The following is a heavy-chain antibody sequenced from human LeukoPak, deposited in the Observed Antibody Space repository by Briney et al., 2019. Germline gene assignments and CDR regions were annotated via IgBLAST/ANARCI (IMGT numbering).Heavy chain of an antibody. Sequence: GGSLRLSCAASGFTFSTYGMHWVRQAPGKGLEWVAIISYDGSIKKYADSVRGQFTISRDNAKNSLYLQMNSLRAEDTAVYYCARDKMVVVVAATLGYFDLWGRGTLVTVSS. CDR1: GFTFSTYG. CDR2: ISYDGSIK. CDR3: ARDKMVVVVAATLGYFDL. V-gene: IGHV3-30*03. J-gene: IGHJ2*01. D-gene: IGHD2-15*01.